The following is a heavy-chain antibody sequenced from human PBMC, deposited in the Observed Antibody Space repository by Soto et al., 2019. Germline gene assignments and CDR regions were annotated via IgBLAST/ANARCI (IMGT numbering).Heavy chain of an antibody. V-gene: IGHV3-21*01. J-gene: IGHJ6*03. Sequence: EVRLVESGGGLVKPGGSLRLSCAASGFTFSAFSMNCVRQAPGKGLEWLPSINEDSTYIYYGDSLRGRSTISGANAKGSLYLQTAGLSTVNTAVYYCVRDFGPYFRSGDMDVWGDGATVIVS. CDR2: INEDSTYI. CDR1: GFTFSAFS. D-gene: IGHD3-3*01. CDR3: VRDFGPYFRSGDMDV.